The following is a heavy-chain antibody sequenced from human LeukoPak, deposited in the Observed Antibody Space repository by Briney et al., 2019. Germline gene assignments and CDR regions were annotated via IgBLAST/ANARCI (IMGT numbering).Heavy chain of an antibody. Sequence: GGSLRLSCAASGFTFSYYGMHWVRQAPGKGLEWVAFIRYDGSNKYYADSVKGRFTISRDNSKNTLYLQMNSLRTEDTAVYYCAKGPGLVTIFGVGPDYWGQGTLVTVSS. CDR3: AKGPGLVTIFGVGPDY. D-gene: IGHD3-3*01. CDR1: GFTFSYYG. V-gene: IGHV3-30*02. CDR2: IRYDGSNK. J-gene: IGHJ4*02.